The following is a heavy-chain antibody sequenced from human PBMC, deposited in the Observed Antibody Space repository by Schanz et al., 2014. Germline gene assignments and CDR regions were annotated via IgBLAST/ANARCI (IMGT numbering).Heavy chain of an antibody. CDR1: GFSFSSYA. CDR2: ISASGGTT. V-gene: IGHV3-23*04. Sequence: EVQLVESGGGLVKPGGSLRLSCAASGFSFSSYAMGWVRQARGKGLEWVSAISASGGTTYYADSVKGRFTISRDNSKNTLYLQMNSLRAEDTAVYYCAKTPREYCNYDNCPNWFDSWGQGTLVTASS. D-gene: IGHD2-15*01. CDR3: AKTPREYCNYDNCPNWFDS. J-gene: IGHJ5*01.